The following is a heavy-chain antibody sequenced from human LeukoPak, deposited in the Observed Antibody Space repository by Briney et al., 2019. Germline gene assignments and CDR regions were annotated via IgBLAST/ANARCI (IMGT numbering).Heavy chain of an antibody. Sequence: ASETLSLTCAVYGGSLSGYYWSWIRQPPGKGLEWIGEINHSGSTNYNPSLKSRVTISGDTSKNQFSLKLSSVTAADTAVYFCARVGYSYVINDWSRTGLGAYPTKYYYHMDVWGKGTTVTVSS. CDR1: GGSLSGYY. J-gene: IGHJ6*03. D-gene: IGHD5-18*01. V-gene: IGHV4-34*01. CDR3: ARVGYSYVINDWSRTGLGAYPTKYYYHMDV. CDR2: INHSGST.